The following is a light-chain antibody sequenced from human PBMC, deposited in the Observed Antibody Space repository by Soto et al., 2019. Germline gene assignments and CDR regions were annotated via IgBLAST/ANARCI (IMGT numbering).Light chain of an antibody. CDR2: EGT. Sequence: QSALAQPASVSGSPGQSITISCTGTSSDVGSYNLVSWFQQLPGKVPKLIIYEGTKRPSGVSDRFSGSKSGYTASLTISGLQAEDAADYYCFSYARNSVYVFGTRTKVTVL. CDR3: FSYARNSVYV. V-gene: IGLV2-23*01. CDR1: SSDVGSYNL. J-gene: IGLJ1*01.